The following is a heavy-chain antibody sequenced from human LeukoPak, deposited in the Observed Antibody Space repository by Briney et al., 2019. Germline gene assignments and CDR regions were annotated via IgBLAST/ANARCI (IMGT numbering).Heavy chain of an antibody. D-gene: IGHD3-16*02. CDR2: ISSSGSTI. V-gene: IGHV3-48*03. Sequence: PGGSLRLSCAASGFTFSSYEMNWVRQAPGKGLEWVSYISSSGSTIYYADSVKGRFTISRDNAKNSLYLQMNSLRAEDTAVYYCAKDWSDYVWGGYRPGYFQHWGQGTLVTVSS. J-gene: IGHJ1*01. CDR1: GFTFSSYE. CDR3: AKDWSDYVWGGYRPGYFQH.